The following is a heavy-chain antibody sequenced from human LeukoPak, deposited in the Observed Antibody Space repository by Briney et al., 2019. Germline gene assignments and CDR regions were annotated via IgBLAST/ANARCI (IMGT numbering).Heavy chain of an antibody. D-gene: IGHD2-15*01. J-gene: IGHJ5*02. CDR3: ARVSKRYCSGGSCYSSWFDP. CDR1: GYTFTGYY. CDR2: INPNSGGT. Sequence: GASVTVSCKASGYTFTGYYMHWVRQAPGQGLEWMGWINPNSGGTNYAQKFQGRVTMTRDTSISTAYMELSRLRSDDTAVYYCARVSKRYCSGGSCYSSWFDPWGQGTLVTVSS. V-gene: IGHV1-2*02.